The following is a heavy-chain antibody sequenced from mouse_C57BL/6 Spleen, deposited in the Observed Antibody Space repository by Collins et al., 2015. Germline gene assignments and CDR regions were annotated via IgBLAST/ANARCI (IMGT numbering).Heavy chain of an antibody. J-gene: IGHJ3*01. CDR3: ARGPY. CDR1: GYVFSNYW. V-gene: IGHV1-80*01. CDR2: IFPGDGDT. Sequence: LLQQSGAELAKPGASVKISCKASGYVFSNYWMNWVKQRPGKGLEWIGQIFPGDGDTNYNGKFEGKAILTADKSSSTAYMQLSSLTSEDSAVFFCARGPYWGQGTLVTVSA.